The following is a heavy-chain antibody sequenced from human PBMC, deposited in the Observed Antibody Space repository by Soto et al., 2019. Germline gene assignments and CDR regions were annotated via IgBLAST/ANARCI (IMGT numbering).Heavy chain of an antibody. CDR1: GFSFSNYA. D-gene: IGHD3-22*01. CDR3: AKVFGYYYDATAYHVDH. J-gene: IGHJ4*02. Sequence: GGSLRLSCAASGFSFSNYAMRWVRQAPGKGLEWISDISGGGGSTYYADSGKGRFTVARDNSKNTVSLQMNSLRAEDTAVYHCAKVFGYYYDATAYHVDHWGQGTQVTVSS. CDR2: ISGGGGST. V-gene: IGHV3-23*01.